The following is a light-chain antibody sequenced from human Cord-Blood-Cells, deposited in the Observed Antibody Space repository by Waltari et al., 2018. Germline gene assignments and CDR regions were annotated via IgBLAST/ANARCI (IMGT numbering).Light chain of an antibody. Sequence: QSALTQPASVSGSPGQSITISCTGTSSDVGSYNLGSWYQPHPGKAPKLMIYEVSKRPSGVSNRFSGSKSGNTASLTISGLQAEDEADYYCCSYAGSSTFVVFGGGTKLTVL. CDR3: CSYAGSSTFVV. J-gene: IGLJ2*01. CDR2: EVS. V-gene: IGLV2-23*02. CDR1: SSDVGSYNL.